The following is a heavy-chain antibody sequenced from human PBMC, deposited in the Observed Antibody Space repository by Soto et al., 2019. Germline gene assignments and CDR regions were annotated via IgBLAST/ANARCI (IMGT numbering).Heavy chain of an antibody. Sequence: ESGGGVVQPGRSLRLSCAASGFTFSSYGMHWVRQAPGKGLEWVAVISYDGSKEFYADSVKGRFTISRDNSKNTLYLQMNSLRAEDTAVYYCAKDLRLWSKDYYYYGMAVWGQGTTVTVSS. J-gene: IGHJ6*02. D-gene: IGHD5-18*01. CDR2: ISYDGSKE. V-gene: IGHV3-30*18. CDR3: AKDLRLWSKDYYYYGMAV. CDR1: GFTFSSYG.